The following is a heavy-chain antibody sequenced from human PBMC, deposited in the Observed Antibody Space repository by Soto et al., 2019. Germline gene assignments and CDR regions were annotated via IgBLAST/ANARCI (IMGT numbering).Heavy chain of an antibody. Sequence: GGSLRLSCAASGFTFSSYGMHWVRQAPGKGLEWVAVIWYDGSNKYYADSVKGRFTISSDNSKNTLYLQMNSLRAEDTAVYYCARDLGYSSSQSYYYGMDVWGQGTTVTVSS. D-gene: IGHD6-13*01. J-gene: IGHJ6*02. CDR1: GFTFSSYG. V-gene: IGHV3-33*01. CDR3: ARDLGYSSSQSYYYGMDV. CDR2: IWYDGSNK.